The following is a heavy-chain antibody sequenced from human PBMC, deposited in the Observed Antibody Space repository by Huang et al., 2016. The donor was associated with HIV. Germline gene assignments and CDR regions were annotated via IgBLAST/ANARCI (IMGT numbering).Heavy chain of an antibody. CDR2: MNSDGSSS. D-gene: IGHD3-22*01. J-gene: IGHJ4*02. CDR3: VRDPRIQSWLNYFDY. V-gene: IGHV3-74*01. Sequence: EVQLVESGGGLVQPGGSLRLSCAASGFTFSGYWMHWVRQAPGKGRVWVSRMNSDGSSSGYADSVKGRFTISRDNAKNTLYLQMNSLRAEDTAVYYCVRDPRIQSWLNYFDYWGQGTLVSVSS. CDR1: GFTFSGYW.